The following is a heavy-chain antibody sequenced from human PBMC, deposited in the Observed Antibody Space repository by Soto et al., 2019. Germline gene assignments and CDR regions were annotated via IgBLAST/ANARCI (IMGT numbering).Heavy chain of an antibody. CDR2: IIPIFGTA. CDR3: ARGDYYDSSGYYSTRHY. J-gene: IGHJ4*02. D-gene: IGHD3-22*01. V-gene: IGHV1-69*13. Sequence: VKVSCKGSEVTFVCCAMSWVRQAPGQGLEWMGGIIPIFGTANYAQKFQGRVTITADESTSTAYMELSSLRSEDTAVYYCARGDYYDSSGYYSTRHYWGQATLLTVSS. CDR1: EVTFVCCA.